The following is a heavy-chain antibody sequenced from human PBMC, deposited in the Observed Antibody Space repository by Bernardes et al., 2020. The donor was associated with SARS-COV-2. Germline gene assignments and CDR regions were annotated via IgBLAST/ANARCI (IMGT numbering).Heavy chain of an antibody. D-gene: IGHD1-26*01. V-gene: IGHV3-48*02. J-gene: IGHJ4*02. CDR3: ARDKYPVGASDY. CDR2: ISSSGYRK. Sequence: GGSLRLCCAACGFTFSSYDMNWVRQAPGKGLEWVAYISSSGYRKYHADSVKGRFSVSRDNGNNSMYLQMNSLRDEDTAVYYCARDKYPVGASDYWGQGTLVTVSS. CDR1: GFTFSSYD.